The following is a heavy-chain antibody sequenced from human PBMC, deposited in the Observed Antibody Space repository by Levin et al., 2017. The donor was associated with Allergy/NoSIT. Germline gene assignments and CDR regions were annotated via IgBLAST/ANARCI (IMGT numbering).Heavy chain of an antibody. CDR3: ARVTSDRLAAADYFDY. CDR1: GDSVSSNSAA. D-gene: IGHD6-13*01. J-gene: IGHJ4*02. Sequence: SQTLSLTCAISGDSVSSNSAAWNWIRQSPSRGLEWLGRTYYRSKWYNDYAVSVKSRITINPDTSKNQFSLQLNSVTPEDTAVYYCARVTSDRLAAADYFDYWGQGTLVTVSS. CDR2: TYYRSKWYN. V-gene: IGHV6-1*01.